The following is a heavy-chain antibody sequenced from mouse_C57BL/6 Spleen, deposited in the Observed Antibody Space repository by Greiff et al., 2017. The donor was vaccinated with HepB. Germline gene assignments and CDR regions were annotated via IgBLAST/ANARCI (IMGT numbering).Heavy chain of an antibody. D-gene: IGHD2-4*01. J-gene: IGHJ4*01. Sequence: EVKVVESGAELVRPGASVKLSCTASGFNIKDDYMHWVKQRPEQGLEWIGWIDPENGDTEYASKFQGKATITADTSSNTAYLQLSSLTSEDTAVYYCTTLGLRRLYYAMDYWGQGTSVTVSS. CDR3: TTLGLRRLYYAMDY. CDR2: IDPENGDT. V-gene: IGHV14-4*01. CDR1: GFNIKDDY.